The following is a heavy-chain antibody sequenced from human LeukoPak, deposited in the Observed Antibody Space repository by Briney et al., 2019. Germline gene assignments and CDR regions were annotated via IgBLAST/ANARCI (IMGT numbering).Heavy chain of an antibody. CDR3: ARRDDSSGQGW. V-gene: IGHV4-4*07. Sequence: SETLSLTCTVSGGSISGYYWSWIRQPAGKGLEWIGRIHTSGRTNYNPSLKSRVTMSVDTSKNQFSLKLSSPTAADTAVYYCARRDDSSGQGWWGQGTLVTVFS. J-gene: IGHJ4*02. D-gene: IGHD3-22*01. CDR1: GGSISGYY. CDR2: IHTSGRT.